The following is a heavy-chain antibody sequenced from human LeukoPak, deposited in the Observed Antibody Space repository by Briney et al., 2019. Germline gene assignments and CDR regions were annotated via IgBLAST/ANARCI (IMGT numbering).Heavy chain of an antibody. CDR2: IYHSGST. J-gene: IGHJ3*01. V-gene: IGHV4-4*02. CDR1: GVSISSNNW. Sequence: SETLSLTCAVSGVSISSNNWWSWVRQPPGKGLEWIGEIYHSGSTDYNPSLESRVTISVDKSKNQFSLKLSSVTAADTAVYYCARGFYGSGSYTSPGFHAFDVWGQGTMVTVSS. CDR3: ARGFYGSGSYTSPGFHAFDV. D-gene: IGHD3-10*01.